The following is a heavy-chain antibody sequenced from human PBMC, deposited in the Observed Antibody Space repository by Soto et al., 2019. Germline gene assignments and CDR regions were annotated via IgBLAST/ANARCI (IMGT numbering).Heavy chain of an antibody. J-gene: IGHJ6*02. D-gene: IGHD5-18*01. CDR3: ARGRGYKGRYCMDV. CDR1: GGSFSGYY. V-gene: IGHV4-34*01. Sequence: PSETLSLTCAVYGGSFSGYYWSWIRQPPGKGLEWIGEINHSGSTNYNPSLKSRVTISVDTSKNQFSLKLSSVTAADTAVYYCARGRGYKGRYCMDVWGQGTTVTVSS. CDR2: INHSGST.